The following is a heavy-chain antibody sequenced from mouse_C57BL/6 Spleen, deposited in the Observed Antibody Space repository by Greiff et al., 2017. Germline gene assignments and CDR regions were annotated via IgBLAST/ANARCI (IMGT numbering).Heavy chain of an antibody. CDR3: TGGAYLDNYFDY. CDR1: GFTFSNYW. D-gene: IGHD5-5*01. Sequence: EVKVEESGGGLVQPGGSMKLSCVASGFTFSNYWMNWVRQSPEKGLEWVAQIRLKSDNYATHYAESVKGRFTISRDDSKSSVYLQMNNLRAEDTGIYYCTGGAYLDNYFDYWGQGTTLTVSS. V-gene: IGHV6-3*01. CDR2: IRLKSDNYAT. J-gene: IGHJ2*01.